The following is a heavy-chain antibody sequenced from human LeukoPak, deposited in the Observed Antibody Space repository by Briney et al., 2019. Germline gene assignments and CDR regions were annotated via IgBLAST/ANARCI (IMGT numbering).Heavy chain of an antibody. J-gene: IGHJ6*02. D-gene: IGHD2-21*02. V-gene: IGHV3-74*01. CDR2: INGDGSWT. Sequence: GGSLRLSCAASGNYWMHWVRQAPGKGLVWVSHINGDGSWTTYADSVKGRFTISKDNAKKALYLQMNSLRVEDTAVYFCARDTATGLDVWGQGTTVTVSS. CDR3: ARDTATGLDV. CDR1: GNYW.